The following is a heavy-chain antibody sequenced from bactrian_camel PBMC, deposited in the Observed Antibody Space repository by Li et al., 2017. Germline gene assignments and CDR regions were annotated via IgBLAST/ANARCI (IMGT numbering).Heavy chain of an antibody. CDR3: AADLRVLYVGAVKECDFGY. D-gene: IGHD1*01. CDR2: FDNDGNI. Sequence: VQLVESGGGSVQAGGSLRLSCAASGRTSSGHCMAWVRQVPGKKREGVAFFDNDGNIKYGEFVKGRFTISQDIAKKTLWLQMNNLEPEDTAMYYCAADLRVLYVGAVKECDFGYWGQGTQVTVS. V-gene: IGHV3-2*01. J-gene: IGHJ6*01. CDR1: GRTSSGHC.